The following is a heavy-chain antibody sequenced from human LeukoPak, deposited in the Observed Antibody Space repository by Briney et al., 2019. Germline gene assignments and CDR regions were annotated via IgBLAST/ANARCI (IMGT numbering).Heavy chain of an antibody. CDR3: ARVASAPIGGTLYYYGMDV. CDR1: GFTFSSYY. Sequence: GGSLRLSCVASGFTFSSYYMQWVRQDPRKGLVWVSRISGDGTNINYADSVRGRFTISRDNAKNTVYLQMNTLRVEDTAVYYCARVASAPIGGTLYYYGMDVWGQETTVTVSS. D-gene: IGHD1-26*01. J-gene: IGHJ6*02. V-gene: IGHV3-74*01. CDR2: ISGDGTNI.